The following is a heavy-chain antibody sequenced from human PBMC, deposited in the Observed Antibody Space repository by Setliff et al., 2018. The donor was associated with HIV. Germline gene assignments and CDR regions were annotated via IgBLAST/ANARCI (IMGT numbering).Heavy chain of an antibody. Sequence: SETLSLTCTVSGVSISIFSYYWAWIRQSPGKGLEWIGNVYHSGGTDYNPSLRSRVTISVDTSTNQFSLSLASVTAADTAFDYCTGRFEKWLSFDYWGQGTLVTVSS. J-gene: IGHJ4*02. CDR2: VYHSGGT. D-gene: IGHD6-19*01. V-gene: IGHV4-39*01. CDR1: GVSISIFSYY. CDR3: TGRFEKWLSFDY.